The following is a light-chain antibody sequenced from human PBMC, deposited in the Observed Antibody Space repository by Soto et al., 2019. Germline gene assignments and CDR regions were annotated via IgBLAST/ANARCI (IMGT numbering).Light chain of an antibody. CDR3: QQYNSYSPIT. J-gene: IGKJ5*01. V-gene: IGKV1-5*03. Sequence: DIQMTQSPSTLSASVGDRVTITCRASQSISSWLAWYQQKPGKAPKLLIYKASSLESGVRSRFSGSGSGTEFTLTISSLQPDDFATYYCQQYNSYSPITFGQGTRLEIK. CDR1: QSISSW. CDR2: KAS.